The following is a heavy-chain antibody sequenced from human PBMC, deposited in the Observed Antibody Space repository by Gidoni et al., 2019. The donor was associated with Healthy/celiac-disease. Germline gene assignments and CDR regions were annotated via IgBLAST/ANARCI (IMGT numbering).Heavy chain of an antibody. J-gene: IGHJ4*02. CDR2: INHSGRT. CDR3: ARGGRFGELSPPDFDY. Sequence: QVQLQQWGAGLLKPSETLSLTCAVYGGSFSGYYWSWIRQPPGKGLEWIGEINHSGRTNYNPSLKSRVTISVDTSKNQFSLKLSSVTAADTAVYYCARGGRFGELSPPDFDYWGQGTLVTVSS. D-gene: IGHD3-10*01. CDR1: GGSFSGYY. V-gene: IGHV4-34*01.